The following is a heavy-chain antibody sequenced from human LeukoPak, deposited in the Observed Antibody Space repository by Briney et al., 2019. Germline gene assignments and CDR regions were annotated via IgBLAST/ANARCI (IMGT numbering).Heavy chain of an antibody. CDR1: GYSISSGYY. V-gene: IGHV4-38-2*01. CDR3: ARGPLLLWFGELDSSYGMDV. D-gene: IGHD3-10*01. CDR2: IFHSGST. J-gene: IGHJ6*02. Sequence: KPSETLSLTCAVSGYSISSGYYWGWIRQPPGKGLEWIGSIFHSGSTYYNPSLKSRVNMSVDTSKNQFSLKLSSVTAADTAVYYCARGPLLLWFGELDSSYGMDVWGQGTTVTVSS.